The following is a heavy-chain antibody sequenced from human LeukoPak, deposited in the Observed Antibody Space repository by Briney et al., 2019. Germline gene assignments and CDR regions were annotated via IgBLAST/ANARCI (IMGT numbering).Heavy chain of an antibody. CDR1: GFTFSDYY. D-gene: IGHD2-2*01. J-gene: IGHJ4*02. Sequence: PGGSLRLSCAASGFTFSDYYMSWIRQAPGKGLEWVSYISSSGSTIYYADSVKGRFTISRDNAKNSLYLQMNSLRAEDTAVYYCARAAYCSSTSCYLSYYFDYWGQGTLVTVSS. CDR2: ISSSGSTI. V-gene: IGHV3-11*01. CDR3: ARAAYCSSTSCYLSYYFDY.